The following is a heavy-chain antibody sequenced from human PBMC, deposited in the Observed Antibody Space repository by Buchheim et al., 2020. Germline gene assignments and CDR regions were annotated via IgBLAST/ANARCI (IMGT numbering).Heavy chain of an antibody. D-gene: IGHD1-26*01. CDR2: IYYSGST. Sequence: QVQLQESGPGLVKPSETLSLTCTVSGGSISSYYWSWIRQPPGKGLEWIGYIYYSGSTNYNPPLKSRVTISVDTSKNQFSLKLSSVTAADTAVYYCASIVGATQYFDYWGQGTL. CDR1: GGSISSYY. CDR3: ASIVGATQYFDY. V-gene: IGHV4-59*01. J-gene: IGHJ4*02.